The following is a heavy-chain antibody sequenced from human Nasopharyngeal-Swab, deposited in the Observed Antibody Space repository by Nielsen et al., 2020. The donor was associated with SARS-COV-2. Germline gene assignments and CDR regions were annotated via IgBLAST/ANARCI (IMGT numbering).Heavy chain of an antibody. CDR3: ARATWSGYSLGWFDP. CDR2: IYYSGST. D-gene: IGHD3-3*01. V-gene: IGHV4-59*01. Sequence: WIRQPPGKGLEWIGYIYYSGSTNYNPSLKSRVTISVDTSKNQISLKLSSVTAADTAVYYCARATWSGYSLGWFDPWGQGTLVTVSS. J-gene: IGHJ5*02.